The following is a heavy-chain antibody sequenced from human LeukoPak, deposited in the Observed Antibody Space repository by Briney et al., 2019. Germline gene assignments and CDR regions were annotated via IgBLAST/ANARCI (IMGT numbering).Heavy chain of an antibody. V-gene: IGHV4-34*01. D-gene: IGHD3-3*01. CDR3: ARYPASNRVRFSNWFDP. J-gene: IGHJ5*02. Sequence: SSETLSLTCAVYGGSFSGYYWSWIRQPPGKGLEWIGEINHSGSTNYNPSLKSRVTISVDTSKNQFSLKLSSMTAADTAVYYCARYPASNRVRFSNWFDPWGQGTLVTVSS. CDR1: GGSFSGYY. CDR2: INHSGST.